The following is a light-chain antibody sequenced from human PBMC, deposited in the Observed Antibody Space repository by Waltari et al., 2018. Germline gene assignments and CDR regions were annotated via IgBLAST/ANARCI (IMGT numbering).Light chain of an antibody. V-gene: IGKV4-1*01. CDR2: WAS. CDR1: QSVLYSSTNKNY. Sequence: DIVLTQSPDSLAVPLGERAPINCNSSQSVLYSSTNKNYLAWYQQKPGQPPKLLIYWASTRESGVPDRFSGSGSGADFTLTISSLQAEDVAVYYCQQYYSTPPITFGQGTRLEIK. J-gene: IGKJ5*01. CDR3: QQYYSTPPIT.